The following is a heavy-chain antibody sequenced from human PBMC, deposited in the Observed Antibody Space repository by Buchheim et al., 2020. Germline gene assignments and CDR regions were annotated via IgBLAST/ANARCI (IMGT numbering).Heavy chain of an antibody. D-gene: IGHD6-6*01. J-gene: IGHJ2*01. Sequence: QVQLVHSGSELKEPGASVRVSCKASGYTLRNYAMNWVRQAPGQGLEWMGWINTDTGNPTYAQGFTGRFVFSLDTSVSTAYLQISSLKAEDTAFYYCARKRGGTSSDWYFDFWGRGTL. CDR2: INTDTGNP. CDR3: ARKRGGTSSDWYFDF. V-gene: IGHV7-4-1*02. CDR1: GYTLRNYA.